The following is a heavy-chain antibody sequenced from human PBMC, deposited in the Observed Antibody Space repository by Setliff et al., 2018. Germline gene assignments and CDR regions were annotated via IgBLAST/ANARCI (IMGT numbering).Heavy chain of an antibody. Sequence: PGGSLRLSCAASGFTFSSYSMNWVRQAPGKGLEWISYISSSSDTIYYADSVKGRFTISRDNAKKSLYLQMNSLRAGDTALYYCARAYDSSGYYDYYYGMDVWGQGTTVTVSS. D-gene: IGHD3-22*01. CDR3: ARAYDSSGYYDYYYGMDV. J-gene: IGHJ6*02. V-gene: IGHV3-48*01. CDR2: ISSSSDTI. CDR1: GFTFSSYS.